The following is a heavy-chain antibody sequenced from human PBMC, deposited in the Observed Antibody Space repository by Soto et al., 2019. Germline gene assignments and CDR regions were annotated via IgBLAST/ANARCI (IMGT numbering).Heavy chain of an antibody. CDR1: GYSFTSYW. CDR2: IYPGDSDT. V-gene: IGHV5-51*01. J-gene: IGHJ6*02. D-gene: IGHD3-10*01. CDR3: ARGSERGGDYYYGMDV. Sequence: GESLKISCKGSGYSFTSYWIGWVRQMPGKGLEWMGIIYPGDSDTRYSPSFQGQVTISADKSISTAYLQWSSLKASDTAMYYCARGSERGGDYYYGMDVWGQGTTVTVSS.